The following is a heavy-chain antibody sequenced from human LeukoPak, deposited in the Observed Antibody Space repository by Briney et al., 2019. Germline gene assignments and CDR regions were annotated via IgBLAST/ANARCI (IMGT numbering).Heavy chain of an antibody. J-gene: IGHJ4*02. V-gene: IGHV4-39*07. Sequence: PSETLSLTCTVSGGSISSSSYYWGWIRQPPGKGLEWIGSIYYSGSTYYNPSLKSRVTISVDTSKYQFSLKLSSVTAADTAVYYCARVQQWELPVRIYYFDYWGQGTLVTVSS. D-gene: IGHD1-26*01. CDR2: IYYSGST. CDR3: ARVQQWELPVRIYYFDY. CDR1: GGSISSSSYY.